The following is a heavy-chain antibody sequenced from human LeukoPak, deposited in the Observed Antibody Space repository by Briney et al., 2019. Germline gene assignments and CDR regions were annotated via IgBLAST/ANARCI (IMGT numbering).Heavy chain of an antibody. CDR1: GGSISSYY. D-gene: IGHD3-3*01. J-gene: IGHJ4*02. Sequence: SETLSLTCTVSGGSISSYYWSWIRQPPGKGLEWIGYIYYSGSTNYNPSLKSRVTISVDTSKNQFSLKLSSVTAADTAVYYCARVGLRGGFGVDYWGQGTLVTVSS. V-gene: IGHV4-59*01. CDR2: IYYSGST. CDR3: ARVGLRGGFGVDY.